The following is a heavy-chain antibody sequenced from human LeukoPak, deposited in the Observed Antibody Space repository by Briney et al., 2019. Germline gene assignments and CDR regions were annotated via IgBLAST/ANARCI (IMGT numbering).Heavy chain of an antibody. Sequence: ASVKVSCKASGYTFTSYGISWVRQAPGQGLEWMGWISAYNGNTNYAQKLQGRVTMTTDTSTSTAYMELRSLRSDDTAVYYCARVHHRITIFGVVTDWCDPWGQGTLVTVSS. D-gene: IGHD3-3*01. CDR2: ISAYNGNT. CDR3: ARVHHRITIFGVVTDWCDP. CDR1: GYTFTSYG. V-gene: IGHV1-18*01. J-gene: IGHJ5*02.